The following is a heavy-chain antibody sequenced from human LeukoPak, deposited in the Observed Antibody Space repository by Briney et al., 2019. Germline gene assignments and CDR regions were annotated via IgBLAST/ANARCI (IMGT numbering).Heavy chain of an antibody. J-gene: IGHJ4*02. D-gene: IGHD1-1*01. V-gene: IGHV4-61*02. Sequence: SQTLSLTCTVSGGSISSGSYYWSWIRQPAGKGLEWIGRIYTSGSTNYNPSLKSRVTISVDTSKNQFSLKLSSVTAADTAVYYCARDWNRYAYWGQGTLVTVSS. CDR2: IYTSGST. CDR3: ARDWNRYAY. CDR1: GGSISSGSYY.